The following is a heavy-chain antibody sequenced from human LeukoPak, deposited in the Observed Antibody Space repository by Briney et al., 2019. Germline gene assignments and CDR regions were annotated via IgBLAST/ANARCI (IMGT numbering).Heavy chain of an antibody. CDR1: GGSFSGYY. D-gene: IGHD3-10*01. Sequence: SETLSLTCAVYGGSFSGYYWSWIRQPPGKGLEWIGEINHSGSTNYNPSLKSRVTISVDTSKNQFSLKLSSVTAADTAVYYCARGQGEYNWFDPWGQGTLVTVSS. CDR2: INHSGST. CDR3: ARGQGEYNWFDP. V-gene: IGHV4-34*01. J-gene: IGHJ5*02.